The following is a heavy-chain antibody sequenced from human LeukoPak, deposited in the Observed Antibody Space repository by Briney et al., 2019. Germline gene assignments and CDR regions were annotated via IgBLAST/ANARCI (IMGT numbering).Heavy chain of an antibody. Sequence: GESLKISCKGSGYSFTSYWISWVRLMPGKGLEWLGIINPGDSDTRYSPSFQGQVTISADKSISTANLQWSSLKASDTAMYYCARRIGSGWYDYWGQGTLVTVSS. V-gene: IGHV5-51*01. CDR2: INPGDSDT. CDR3: ARRIGSGWYDY. CDR1: GYSFTSYW. J-gene: IGHJ4*02. D-gene: IGHD6-19*01.